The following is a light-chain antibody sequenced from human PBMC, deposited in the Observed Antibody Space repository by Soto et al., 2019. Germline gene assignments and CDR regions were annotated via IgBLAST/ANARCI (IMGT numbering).Light chain of an antibody. Sequence: DIVLTQSPGTLSLSPGERATLSCRASQSVSSNYLAWYQQKPGQAPRLLIYGASTRATGVPDRFSGSGSGTDFTLTISRLEPEDFAVYHCQQYGSLSWTVGQGTTV. V-gene: IGKV3-20*01. CDR1: QSVSSNY. CDR3: QQYGSLSWT. CDR2: GAS. J-gene: IGKJ1*01.